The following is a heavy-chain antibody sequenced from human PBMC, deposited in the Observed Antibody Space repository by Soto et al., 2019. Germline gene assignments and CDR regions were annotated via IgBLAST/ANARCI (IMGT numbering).Heavy chain of an antibody. Sequence: SVKVSCKASGGTFSSYAISWVRQAPGQGLEWMGGIIPIFGTANYAQKFQGRVTITADESTSTAHMELSSLRSEDTAVYYCASSSYYYDSSGLREDAFDIWGQGTMVTVSS. CDR3: ASSSYYYDSSGLREDAFDI. V-gene: IGHV1-69*13. CDR2: IIPIFGTA. J-gene: IGHJ3*02. CDR1: GGTFSSYA. D-gene: IGHD3-22*01.